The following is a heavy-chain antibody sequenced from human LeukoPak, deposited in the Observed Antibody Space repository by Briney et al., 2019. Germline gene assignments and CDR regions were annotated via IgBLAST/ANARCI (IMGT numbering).Heavy chain of an antibody. J-gene: IGHJ4*02. CDR2: ISWNSGSI. CDR1: GFTFDDYA. Sequence: GGSLRLSCAASGFTFDDYAMHWVRQAPGKGLEWVSGISWNSGSIGYADSVKGRFTISRDNAKNSLYLQMNSLRAEDTALYYCAKDLEDYGDYYFDYWGQGTLVTVFS. CDR3: AKDLEDYGDYYFDY. V-gene: IGHV3-9*01. D-gene: IGHD4-17*01.